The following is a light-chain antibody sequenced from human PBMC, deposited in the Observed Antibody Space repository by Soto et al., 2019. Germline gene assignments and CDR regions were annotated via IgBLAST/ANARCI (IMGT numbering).Light chain of an antibody. Sequence: IQMTHSPSTLPASVGNRVTITCRASQSISSWLAWYQQKPGKAPNLLIYDASTLESGVPSRFSGSGSGTEFTLTISSLQPDDFATYYCQQYNSYTCTFGQGTKVDIK. CDR3: QQYNSYTCT. CDR2: DAS. CDR1: QSISSW. V-gene: IGKV1-5*01. J-gene: IGKJ1*01.